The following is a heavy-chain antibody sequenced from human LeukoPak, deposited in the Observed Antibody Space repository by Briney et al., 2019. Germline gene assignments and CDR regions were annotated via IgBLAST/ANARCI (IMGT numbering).Heavy chain of an antibody. J-gene: IGHJ4*02. CDR3: AKARNPYGSGGLDY. CDR1: GFTLRSYG. V-gene: IGHV3-23*01. CDR2: ISDSGDST. D-gene: IGHD3-10*01. Sequence: GRSLRLSCAASGFTLRSYGMSWVRPAPGKGRECVAAISDSGDSTNYPDSLKGRFTISRDNSKNTLYLQMNSLSRDDTALYYCAKARNPYGSGGLDYWGQGTLVTVSS.